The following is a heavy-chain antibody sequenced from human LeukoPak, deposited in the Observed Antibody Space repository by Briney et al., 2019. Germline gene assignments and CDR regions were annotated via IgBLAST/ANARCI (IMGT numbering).Heavy chain of an antibody. CDR2: IIPIFGTA. D-gene: IGHD6-19*01. V-gene: IGHV1-69*13. CDR3: ARGLQWLVWGYYYYGMDV. CDR1: GGTFSSYA. Sequence: GASVKVSCKASGGTFSSYAISWVRQAPGQGLEWMGGIIPIFGTANYAQKFQGRVTITADESTSTAYMELSSLRSEDTAVYYCARGLQWLVWGYYYYGMDVWGQGTTVTVSS. J-gene: IGHJ6*02.